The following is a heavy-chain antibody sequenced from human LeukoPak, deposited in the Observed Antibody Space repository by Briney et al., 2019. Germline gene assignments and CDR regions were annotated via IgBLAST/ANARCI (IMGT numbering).Heavy chain of an antibody. Sequence: PGGSLRLSCAASGFTFSSYGMHWVRQAPGKGLEWVAVVGNDEKTIFYADSLKGRFTISRDNSKNSLYLQMNSLRAEDTAVYYCARAAAGLDYWGQGTLVTVSS. CDR1: GFTFSSYG. CDR3: ARAAAGLDY. D-gene: IGHD6-13*01. CDR2: VGNDEKTI. J-gene: IGHJ4*02. V-gene: IGHV3-33*08.